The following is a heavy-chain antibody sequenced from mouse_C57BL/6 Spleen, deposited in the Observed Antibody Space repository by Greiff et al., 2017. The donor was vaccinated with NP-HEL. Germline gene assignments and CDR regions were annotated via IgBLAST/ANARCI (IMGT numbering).Heavy chain of an antibody. J-gene: IGHJ4*01. CDR3: ARMDEYYAMDY. CDR2: IDPSDSYT. V-gene: IGHV1-59*01. Sequence: VQLQQPGAELVRPGTSVKLSCKASGYTFTSYWMHWVKQRPGQGLEWIGVIDPSDSYTNYNQKFKGKATLTVDTSSSTAYMQLSSLTSEDSAVYYCARMDEYYAMDYWGQGTSVTVSS. CDR1: GYTFTSYW.